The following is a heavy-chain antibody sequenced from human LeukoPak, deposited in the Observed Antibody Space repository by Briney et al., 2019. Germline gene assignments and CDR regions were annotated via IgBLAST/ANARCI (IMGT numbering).Heavy chain of an antibody. J-gene: IGHJ4*02. CDR2: ISGSGGTT. D-gene: IGHD2-15*01. CDR3: AKSIGGVVVVAADY. Sequence: GGSLRLSCAASGFTFSTYAMTWVRQAPGKGLEWVSVISGSGGTTYYADSVKGRFTLSRDNSKNTVFLQMNSLRAEDTAVYYCAKSIGGVVVVAADYWGQGALVTVSS. V-gene: IGHV3-23*01. CDR1: GFTFSTYA.